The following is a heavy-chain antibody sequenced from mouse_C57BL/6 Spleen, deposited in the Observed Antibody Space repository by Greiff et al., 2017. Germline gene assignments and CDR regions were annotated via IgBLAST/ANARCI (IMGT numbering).Heavy chain of an antibody. J-gene: IGHJ1*03. CDR2: ISYDGSN. D-gene: IGHD2-4*01. CDR3: ARGGDYDYGGRYFDV. V-gene: IGHV3-6*01. CDR1: GYSITSGYY. Sequence: EVQLQESGPGLVKPSQSLSLTCSVTGYSITSGYYWNWIRQFPGNKLEWMGYISYDGSNNYNPSLKNRISITRDTSKNQFFLKLNSVTTEDTATYYCARGGDYDYGGRYFDVWGTGTTVTVSS.